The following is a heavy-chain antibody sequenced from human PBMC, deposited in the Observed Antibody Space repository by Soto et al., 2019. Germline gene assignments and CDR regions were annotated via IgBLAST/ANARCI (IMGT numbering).Heavy chain of an antibody. D-gene: IGHD2-15*01. J-gene: IGHJ6*02. CDR1: GDTISADV. CDR3: ARGYCSSGNCYSVMAV. V-gene: IGHV1-69*01. CDR2: IIPISGTT. Sequence: KLYRKAFGDTISADVIIWVRQDTRHGLEWMGGIIPISGTTYYTQKFQGRVTITADEPTSTAFMELSSLKSEDTAVFYFARGYCSSGNCYSVMAVWGHGTMVTV.